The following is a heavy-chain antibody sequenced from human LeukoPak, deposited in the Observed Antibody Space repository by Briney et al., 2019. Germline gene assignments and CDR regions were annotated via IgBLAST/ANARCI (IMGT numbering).Heavy chain of an antibody. D-gene: IGHD1-14*01. CDR2: IKEDGSLT. V-gene: IGHV3-7*04. J-gene: IGHJ4*02. CDR1: GFTFSSFW. Sequence: GGSLRLSCVGSGFTFSSFWMNWVRQVPGRGLQWLANIKEDGSLTTHEESVRGRFTIFRDNVENVLYLQMNSLRVDDTAIYYCARGRPTPGTDFWGQGTLVTVSS. CDR3: ARGRPTPGTDF.